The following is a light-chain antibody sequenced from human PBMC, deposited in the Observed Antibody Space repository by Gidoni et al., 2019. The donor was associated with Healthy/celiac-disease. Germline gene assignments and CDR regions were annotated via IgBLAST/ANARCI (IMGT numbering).Light chain of an antibody. V-gene: IGKV4-1*01. J-gene: IGKJ4*01. Sequence: DIVMTPTPDSLAVSLGERATINCKSSQSVFYSSNNKNYLAWYQQKPGQPPKLLIYWASTRDSGVPDRFSGSGSGTDFTLTISSLQAEDVAVYYCKQYYRTPLTFGGGTKVEIK. CDR1: QSVFYSSNNKNY. CDR2: WAS. CDR3: KQYYRTPLT.